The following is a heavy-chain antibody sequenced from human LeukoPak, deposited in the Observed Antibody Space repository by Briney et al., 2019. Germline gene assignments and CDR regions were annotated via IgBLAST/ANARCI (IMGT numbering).Heavy chain of an antibody. CDR1: GFTVSSNY. J-gene: IGHJ4*02. CDR3: ARPTGVHYFNY. D-gene: IGHD7-27*01. V-gene: IGHV3-53*01. CDR2: IYSGGST. Sequence: GGSLRLSCAASGFTVSSNYMSWVRQAPGKGLEWVSVIYSGGSTYYADSVKGRFTISRDNAKNTLYLQMNSLRAEDTAVYYCARPTGVHYFNYWGQGTLVTVSS.